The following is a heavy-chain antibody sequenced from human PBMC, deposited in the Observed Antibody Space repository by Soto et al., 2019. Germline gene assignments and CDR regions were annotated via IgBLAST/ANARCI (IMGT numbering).Heavy chain of an antibody. CDR2: ISAYNGNT. CDR1: GYIFTRHG. V-gene: IGHV1-18*01. CDR3: ARAESYGSAGVR. Sequence: ASVKVSCKASGYIFTRHGISWVRQAPGQGLEWMGWISAYNGNTNYAQKFQGRVTMTTDTSTNTAYMEVRSLRSDDTAVYYCARAESYGSAGVRWGQGTLVTVSS. D-gene: IGHD6-19*01. J-gene: IGHJ4*02.